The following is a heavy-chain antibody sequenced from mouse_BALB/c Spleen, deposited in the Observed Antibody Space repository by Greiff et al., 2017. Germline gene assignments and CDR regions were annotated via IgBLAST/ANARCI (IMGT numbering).Heavy chain of an antibody. CDR2: IWAGGST. Sequence: VQLKESGPGLVAPSQSLSITCTVSGFSLTSYGVHWVRQPPGKGLEWLGVIWAGGSTNYNSALMSRLSISKDNSKSQVFLKRNRLQTDDTAMYCCGGGLTGTWYFDVWGAGTTVTVSS. CDR3: GGGLTGTWYFDV. V-gene: IGHV2-9*02. J-gene: IGHJ1*01. D-gene: IGHD4-1*01. CDR1: GFSLTSYG.